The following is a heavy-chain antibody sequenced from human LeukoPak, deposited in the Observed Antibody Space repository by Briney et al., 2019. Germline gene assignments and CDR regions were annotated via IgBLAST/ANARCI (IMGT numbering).Heavy chain of an antibody. CDR3: AKVFRTGTTRPQAMDV. CDR1: GFTFSSYS. CDR2: ISSSSSYI. J-gene: IGHJ6*03. Sequence: GGSLRLSCAASGFTFSSYSMNWVRQAPGKGLEWVSSISSSSSYIYYADSVKGRFTISRDNAKNSLYLQMNSLRAEDTAVYYCAKVFRTGTTRPQAMDVWGKGTTVTVSS. V-gene: IGHV3-21*04. D-gene: IGHD1-7*01.